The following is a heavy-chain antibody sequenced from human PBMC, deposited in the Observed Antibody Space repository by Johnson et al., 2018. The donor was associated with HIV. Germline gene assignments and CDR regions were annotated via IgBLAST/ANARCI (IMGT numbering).Heavy chain of an antibody. CDR1: GFTFSSYG. CDR3: AKDFAVAATGI. Sequence: QVQLVESGGGVVQPGRSLRLSCAASGFTFSSYGMHWVRQAPGTGLEWVAVIWYDGSNKYYAESVKGRFTISRDHFKNPLYLQMNSLRAEDTAVYYCAKDFAVAATGIWGQGTMVTVSS. CDR2: IWYDGSNK. D-gene: IGHD6-19*01. V-gene: IGHV3-33*06. J-gene: IGHJ3*02.